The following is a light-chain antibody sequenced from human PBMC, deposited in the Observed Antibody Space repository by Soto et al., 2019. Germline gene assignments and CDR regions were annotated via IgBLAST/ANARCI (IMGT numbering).Light chain of an antibody. CDR2: EVS. CDR1: SSDVGGYNY. Sequence: QSALTQPASVSGSPGQSITISCTGTSSDVGGYNYVSWYQQHPGKAPKLMIYEVSNRPSGVSNRFSGTKSGNTASLTISGLQAEDEYDYYCSSYTSSSPVFGGGTKVTVL. V-gene: IGLV2-14*01. CDR3: SSYTSSSPV. J-gene: IGLJ3*02.